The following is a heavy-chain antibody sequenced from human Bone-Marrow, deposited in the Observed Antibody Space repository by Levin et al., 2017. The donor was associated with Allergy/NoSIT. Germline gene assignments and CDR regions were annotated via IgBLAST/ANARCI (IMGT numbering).Heavy chain of an antibody. D-gene: IGHD6-19*01. CDR3: ALWGDLGAVAADAFHI. Sequence: NRGESLKISCKGSGYNFANYWIGWVRQMPGEGLEWMGIIYPGDSDTRYSPSLQGLITISADKSISTAYLQWSRVKASDSAMYFCALWGDLGAVAADAFHIWGQGTLVSVSS. J-gene: IGHJ3*02. CDR2: IYPGDSDT. V-gene: IGHV5-51*01. CDR1: GYNFANYW.